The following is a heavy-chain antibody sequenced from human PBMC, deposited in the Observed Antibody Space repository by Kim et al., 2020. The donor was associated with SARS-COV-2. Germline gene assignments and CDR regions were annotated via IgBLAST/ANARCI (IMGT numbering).Heavy chain of an antibody. CDR2: ISGSGGST. Sequence: GGSLRLSCAASGFTFSSYAMSWVRQAPGKGLEWVSAISGSGGSTYYADSVKGRFTISRDNSKNTLYLQMNSLRAEDTAVYYCAKDGSVVVTAKADYWGQGTLLTVSS. CDR3: AKDGSVVVTAKADY. J-gene: IGHJ4*02. D-gene: IGHD2-21*02. CDR1: GFTFSSYA. V-gene: IGHV3-23*01.